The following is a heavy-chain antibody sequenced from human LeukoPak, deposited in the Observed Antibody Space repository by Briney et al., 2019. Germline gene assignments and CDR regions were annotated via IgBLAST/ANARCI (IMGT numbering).Heavy chain of an antibody. D-gene: IGHD6-19*01. V-gene: IGHV4-39*07. Sequence: PSETLSLTCSVSGDSISSSNYYWDWIRQPPGKGLEWIGEINQSGTTNYNPSLKSRATLSVDTSKNQFYLMLSSMTAADTAVYYCARLVAGIDRPDFWGQGTLVSVSS. CDR2: INQSGTT. J-gene: IGHJ4*02. CDR3: ARLVAGIDRPDF. CDR1: GDSISSSNYY.